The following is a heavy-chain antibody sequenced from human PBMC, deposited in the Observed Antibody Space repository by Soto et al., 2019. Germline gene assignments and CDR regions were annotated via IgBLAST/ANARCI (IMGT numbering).Heavy chain of an antibody. CDR3: ARYVRWSGYGYYFDY. J-gene: IGHJ4*02. V-gene: IGHV4-59*01. D-gene: IGHD5-12*01. CDR2: IYYSGST. Sequence: SETLSLTCTVSCGSISSYYWSWIRQPPGKGLEWIGYIYYSGSTNYNPSLKSRVTISVDTSKNQFSLKLSSVTAADTAVYYCARYVRWSGYGYYFDYWGQGTLVTVS. CDR1: CGSISSYY.